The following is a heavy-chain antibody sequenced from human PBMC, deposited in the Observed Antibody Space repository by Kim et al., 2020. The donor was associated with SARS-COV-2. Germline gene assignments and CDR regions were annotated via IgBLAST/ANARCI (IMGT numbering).Heavy chain of an antibody. Sequence: SETLSLTCAVYGGSFSGYYWSWIRQPPGKGLEWIGEINHSGSTNYNPSLKSRVTISVDTSKNQFSLKLSSVTAADTAVYYCARGGRIAVRYWGQGTLVTVSS. D-gene: IGHD6-19*01. J-gene: IGHJ4*02. CDR1: GGSFSGYY. CDR3: ARGGRIAVRY. V-gene: IGHV4-34*01. CDR2: INHSGST.